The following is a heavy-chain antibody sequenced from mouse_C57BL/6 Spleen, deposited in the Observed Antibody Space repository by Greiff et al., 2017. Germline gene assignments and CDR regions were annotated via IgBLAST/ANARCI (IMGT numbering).Heavy chain of an antibody. D-gene: IGHD2-10*02. CDR3: AREYGNYGGVDY. CDR1: GYTFTSYW. J-gene: IGHJ2*01. CDR2: IYPGSGST. Sequence: QVQLKQPGAELVKPGASVKMSCKASGYTFTSYWITWVKQRPGQGLEWIGDIYPGSGSTNYNEKFKSKATLTVDTSSSTAYMQLSSLTSEDSAVYYCAREYGNYGGVDYWGQGTTLTVSS. V-gene: IGHV1-55*01.